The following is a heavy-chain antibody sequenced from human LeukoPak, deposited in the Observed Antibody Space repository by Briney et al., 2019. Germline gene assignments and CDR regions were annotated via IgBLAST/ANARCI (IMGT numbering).Heavy chain of an antibody. CDR2: IKQDGSEK. CDR3: AREDEVGY. Sequence: PGGSLRLSCAASGFTFSSYTMNWVRQAPGKGLEWVANIKQDGSEKYYVDSVKGRFTISRDNAKNSLYLQMNSLRAEDTAVYYCAREDEVGYWGQGTLVTVSS. J-gene: IGHJ4*02. CDR1: GFTFSSYT. V-gene: IGHV3-7*01.